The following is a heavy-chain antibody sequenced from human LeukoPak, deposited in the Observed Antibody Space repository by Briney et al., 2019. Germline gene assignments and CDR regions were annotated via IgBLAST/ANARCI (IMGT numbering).Heavy chain of an antibody. D-gene: IGHD3-9*01. CDR2: ISAYNGNT. CDR3: ARGAQRFGWLYRGESDY. Sequence: ASVKVSCKASGYTFTSYGISWVRQAPGQGLEWMGWISAYNGNTNYAQKLQGRVTMTTDTSTSTAYMELRSLRSDDTAVYYCARGAQRFGWLYRGESDYWGQGTLVTVSS. CDR1: GYTFTSYG. V-gene: IGHV1-18*04. J-gene: IGHJ4*02.